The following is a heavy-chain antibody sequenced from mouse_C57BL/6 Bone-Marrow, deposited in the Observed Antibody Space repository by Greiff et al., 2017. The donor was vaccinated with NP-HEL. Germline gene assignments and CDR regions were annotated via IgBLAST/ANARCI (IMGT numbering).Heavy chain of an antibody. CDR1: GYTFTEYT. CDR2: FYPGSGSI. V-gene: IGHV1-62-2*01. Sequence: QVQLKQSGAELVKPGASVKLSCKASGYTFTEYTIHWVKQRSGQGLEWIGWFYPGSGSIKYNEKFKDKATLTADKSSSTVYMELSRLTSEDSAVYFCARHSIYYGSEGDWFAYWGQGTLVTVSA. CDR3: ARHSIYYGSEGDWFAY. D-gene: IGHD1-1*01. J-gene: IGHJ3*01.